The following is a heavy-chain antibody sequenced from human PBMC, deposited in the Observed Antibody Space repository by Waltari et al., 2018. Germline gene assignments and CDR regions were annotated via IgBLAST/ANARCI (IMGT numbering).Heavy chain of an antibody. V-gene: IGHV3-43D*04. J-gene: IGHJ4*02. D-gene: IGHD2-2*01. CDR3: ASHCSSTSCYLDY. CDR1: GFTFDVYA. CDR2: SSWDGGST. Sequence: EVQLVESGGVVVQPGGSLRLSCAASGFTFDVYAMHWVRQAPGKGLEGVSRSSWDGGSTYYADSVKGRFTSSRDNSKNSLYLQMNSLRAEDTALYYCASHCSSTSCYLDYWGQGTLVTVSS.